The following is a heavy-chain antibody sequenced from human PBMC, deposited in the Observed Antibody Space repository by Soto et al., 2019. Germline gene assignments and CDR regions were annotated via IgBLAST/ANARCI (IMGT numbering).Heavy chain of an antibody. D-gene: IGHD3-10*01. V-gene: IGHV3-30-3*01. J-gene: IGHJ4*02. CDR2: ISYDGSNK. Sequence: GGSLRLSCAASGFTFISYAMHWVRQAPGKGLEWVAVISYDGSNKYYADSVKGRFTISRDNSKNTLYLQMNSLRAEDTAVYYCARGPWFGECVDYWGQGTLVTVSS. CDR3: ARGPWFGECVDY. CDR1: GFTFISYA.